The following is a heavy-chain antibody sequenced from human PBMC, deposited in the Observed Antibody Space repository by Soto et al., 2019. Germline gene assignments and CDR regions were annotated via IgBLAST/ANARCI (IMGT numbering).Heavy chain of an antibody. V-gene: IGHV4-30-4*01. CDR3: ARAQEWLRLFDY. Sequence: SETLSLTCTVSGGSISSGDYYWSWIRQPPGKGLEWIGYIYYSGSTYYNPSLKSRVTISVDTSKNQFSLKLSSVTAADTAVYYCARAQEWLRLFDYWGQGTLVTVSS. CDR1: GGSISSGDYY. D-gene: IGHD5-12*01. J-gene: IGHJ4*02. CDR2: IYYSGST.